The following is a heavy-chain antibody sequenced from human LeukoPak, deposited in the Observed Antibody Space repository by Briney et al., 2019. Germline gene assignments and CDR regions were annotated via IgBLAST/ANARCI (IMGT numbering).Heavy chain of an antibody. J-gene: IGHJ4*02. D-gene: IGHD4-23*01. CDR2: INPSGGST. V-gene: IGHV1-46*01. CDR1: GYTFTSYY. CDR3: ARDSASTTVVTLGFDY. Sequence: GASVKVSCKASGYTFTSYYMHWVRQAPGQGLEWMGIINPSGGSTSYAQKFQGRVTMTRDMSTSTVYMELSSLRSEDTAGYYCARDSASTTVVTLGFDYWGQGTLVTVSS.